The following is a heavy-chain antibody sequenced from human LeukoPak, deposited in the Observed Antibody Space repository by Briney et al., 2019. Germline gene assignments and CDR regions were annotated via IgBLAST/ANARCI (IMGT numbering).Heavy chain of an antibody. CDR2: INWNGGST. CDR3: ARDRGVLWVDAFDI. CDR1: GFTFDDYG. D-gene: IGHD3-16*01. Sequence: GGSLRLSCAASGFTFDDYGMSCARHPPGKGLECVSGINWNGGSTGYADSVKGRFTISRDNAKNSLYLQMNSLRAEDTALYYCARDRGVLWVDAFDIWGQGTMVTVSS. V-gene: IGHV3-20*04. J-gene: IGHJ3*02.